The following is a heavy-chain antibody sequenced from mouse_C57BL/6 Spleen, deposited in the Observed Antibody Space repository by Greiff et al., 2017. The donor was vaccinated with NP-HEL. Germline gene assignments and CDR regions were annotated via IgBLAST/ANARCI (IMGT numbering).Heavy chain of an antibody. J-gene: IGHJ2*01. CDR1: GFNIKNTY. CDR2: IDPANGNT. V-gene: IGHV14-3*01. D-gene: IGHD2-4*01. Sequence: VQLQQSVAELVRPGASVKLSCTASGFNIKNTYMHWVKQRPEQGLEWIGRIDPANGNTKYAPKFQGKATITADTSSNTAYLQLSSLTSEDTAIYYCARKEGIYYDYDVGYFDYWGQGTTLTVSS. CDR3: ARKEGIYYDYDVGYFDY.